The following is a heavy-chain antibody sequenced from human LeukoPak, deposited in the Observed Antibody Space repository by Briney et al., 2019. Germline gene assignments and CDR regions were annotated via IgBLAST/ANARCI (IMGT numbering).Heavy chain of an antibody. V-gene: IGHV3-49*04. J-gene: IGHJ3*02. D-gene: IGHD3-22*01. CDR1: RFTLRDYP. CDR3: SRFYSSGWASGAFDM. Sequence: GGALRLSCIPSRFTLRDYPVSGVRQARGKGVEGIGFTRKKANGGTTEYAASVKGRFTISRDDSKTIAHLQMSSLKTEDPAVYYCSRFYSSGWASGAFDMWGEGTMVTVSS. CDR2: TRKKANGGTT.